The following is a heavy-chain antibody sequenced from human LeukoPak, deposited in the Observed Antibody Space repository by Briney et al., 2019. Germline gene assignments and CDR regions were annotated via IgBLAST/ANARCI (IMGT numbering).Heavy chain of an antibody. CDR1: GGSISSSSYY. V-gene: IGHV4-39*01. D-gene: IGHD2-2*01. CDR3: AGARVVPEGDAFDI. CDR2: IYYSGST. Sequence: SETLSLTCTVSGGSISSSSYYWGWIRQPPGKGLEWIGSIYYSGSTYYNPSLKSRVTISVDTSKNQFSLKLSSVTAADTAVYYCAGARVVPEGDAFDIWGQGTIVTVSS. J-gene: IGHJ3*02.